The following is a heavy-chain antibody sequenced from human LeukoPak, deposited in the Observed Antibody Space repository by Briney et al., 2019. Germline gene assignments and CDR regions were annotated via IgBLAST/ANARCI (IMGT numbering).Heavy chain of an antibody. D-gene: IGHD3-22*01. CDR1: GFTFSNNL. CDR2: IKQDGSEK. Sequence: GGSLRLSCAASGFTFSNNLMTWVRQAPGKGLEWVANIKQDGSEKYYVDSVKGRFTISRDSAKDSLYLQMNSLRAEDTAVYYCATYSSANAREFQHWGQGTLVTVSS. J-gene: IGHJ1*01. V-gene: IGHV3-7*01. CDR3: ATYSSANAREFQH.